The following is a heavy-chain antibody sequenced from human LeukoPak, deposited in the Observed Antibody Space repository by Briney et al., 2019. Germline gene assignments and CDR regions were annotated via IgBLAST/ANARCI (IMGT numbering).Heavy chain of an antibody. CDR1: GGSISSYY. V-gene: IGHV4-4*07. Sequence: SETLSLTCTVSGGSISSYYWSWIRQPAGKGLEWIGRIYTSGSTNYNPSLKSRVTISVGKSKNQFSLKLSSVTAADTAVYYCARDLGYYDFWSGYYTGSGTNWYFDLWGRGTLVTVSS. J-gene: IGHJ2*01. CDR3: ARDLGYYDFWSGYYTGSGTNWYFDL. CDR2: IYTSGST. D-gene: IGHD3-3*01.